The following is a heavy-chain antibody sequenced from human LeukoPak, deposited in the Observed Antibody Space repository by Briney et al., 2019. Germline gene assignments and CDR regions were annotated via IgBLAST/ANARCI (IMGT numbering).Heavy chain of an antibody. J-gene: IGHJ4*02. D-gene: IGHD3-10*01. CDR2: IYYSGST. CDR3: ARSYGSGSYDY. V-gene: IGHV4-39*07. Sequence: EWIGSIYYSGSTYYNPSLKSRVTISVDTSKNQFSLKLSSVTAADTAVYYCARSYGSGSYDYWSQGTLVTVSS.